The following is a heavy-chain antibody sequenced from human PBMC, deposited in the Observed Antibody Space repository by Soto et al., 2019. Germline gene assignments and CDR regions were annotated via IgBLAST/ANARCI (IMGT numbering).Heavy chain of an antibody. V-gene: IGHV3-23*01. D-gene: IGHD2-8*01. Sequence: GGSLRLSCAASGFTFSNYGMNWVRQAPGKGLEWLSAISGSGGSTFYSDSVKGRFTISRDNSKSTLYLQMNSLRAEDTAIYHCVTLYEKPSGYFYYYMDVWGKGTTVTVSS. CDR3: VTLYEKPSGYFYYYMDV. J-gene: IGHJ6*03. CDR2: ISGSGGST. CDR1: GFTFSNYG.